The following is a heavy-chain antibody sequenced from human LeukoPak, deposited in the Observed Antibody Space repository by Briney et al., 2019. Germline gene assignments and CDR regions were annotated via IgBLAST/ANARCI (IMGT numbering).Heavy chain of an antibody. D-gene: IGHD2-15*01. V-gene: IGHV1-58*01. CDR1: GIXFMSSA. CDR3: AAEKRLYCSGGACYPDAFDI. CDR2: IVVGSGVT. J-gene: IGHJ3*02. Sequence: GTSVKVSCKASGIXFMSSAVQWVRQARGQRLEWIGWIVVGSGVTNYAQKFLERVTITRDMSTSTVFMELSSLRSEDTALYYCAAEKRLYCSGGACYPDAFDIWGQGTIVTVSS.